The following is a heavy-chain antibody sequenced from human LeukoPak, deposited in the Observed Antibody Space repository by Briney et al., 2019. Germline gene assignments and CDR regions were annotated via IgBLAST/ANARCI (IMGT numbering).Heavy chain of an antibody. CDR1: GGSISSYY. CDR3: ARGRDILTGYHLDY. Sequence: TSETLSLTCTVSGGSISSYYWSWIRQPAGKGLEWIGRIYTSGSTNYNPSLKSRVTMSVDTSKNQFSLKLSSVTAADTAVYYCARGRDILTGYHLDYWGQGTLVTVSS. J-gene: IGHJ4*02. CDR2: IYTSGST. V-gene: IGHV4-4*07. D-gene: IGHD3-9*01.